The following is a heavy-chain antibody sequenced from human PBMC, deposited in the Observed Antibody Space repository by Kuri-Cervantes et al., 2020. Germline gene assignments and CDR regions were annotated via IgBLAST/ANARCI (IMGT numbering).Heavy chain of an antibody. CDR2: IYYSGST. D-gene: IGHD3-10*01. V-gene: IGHV4-39*07. Sequence: SETLSLTCTVSGGSISSGSYSWGWIRQPPGKGLESIGTIYYSGSTNYNPSLKSRVTISVDTSKNQFSLKLSSVTAADTAVYYCARGRGILLWFGEFHFDYWGQGTLVTVSS. CDR3: ARGRGILLWFGEFHFDY. J-gene: IGHJ4*02. CDR1: GGSISSGSYS.